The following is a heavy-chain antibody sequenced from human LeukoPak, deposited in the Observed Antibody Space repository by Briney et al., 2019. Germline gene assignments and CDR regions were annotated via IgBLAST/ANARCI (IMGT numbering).Heavy chain of an antibody. CDR1: GGPVSSSSYY. CDR3: ATWDSGRYSQIDN. Sequence: PSGTLSLTCTVSGGPVSSSSYYWGWVRQSPEKGLECIGTIYYAGDTYYNPSLESRLTISVDTSKNKFSLKLRSVTAADTAVYYCATWDSGRYSQIDNWGQGTLVTVSS. V-gene: IGHV4-39*01. CDR2: IYYAGDT. D-gene: IGHD1-26*01. J-gene: IGHJ4*02.